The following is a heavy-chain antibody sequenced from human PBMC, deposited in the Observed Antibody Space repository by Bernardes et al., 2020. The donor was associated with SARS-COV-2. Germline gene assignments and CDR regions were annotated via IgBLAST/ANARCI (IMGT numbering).Heavy chain of an antibody. J-gene: IGHJ5*02. CDR1: GGSISSGGYY. D-gene: IGHD3-3*01. CDR3: ARAPSITIFGVVIIPVVGWFDH. V-gene: IGHV4-31*03. CDR2: IYYSGST. Sequence: SETLSLTCTVSGGSISSGGYYWSWIRQHPGKGLEWIGYIYYSGSTYYNPSLKSRVTISVDTSKNQFSLKLSSVTAADTAVYYCARAPSITIFGVVIIPVVGWFDHGGKGTLVTVSS.